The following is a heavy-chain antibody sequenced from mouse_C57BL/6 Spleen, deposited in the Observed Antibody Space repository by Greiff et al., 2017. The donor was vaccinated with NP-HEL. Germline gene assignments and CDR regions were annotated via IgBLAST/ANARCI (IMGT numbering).Heavy chain of an antibody. CDR3: ARRGYDEAMDY. CDR1: GYTFTSYG. V-gene: IGHV1-81*01. J-gene: IGHJ4*01. D-gene: IGHD2-2*01. Sequence: VQLQQSGAELARPGASVKLSCKASGYTFTSYGISWVKQRTGQGLEWIGEIYPRSGNTYYNEKFKGKATLTADKSSSTAYMELRSLTSEDSAVYFCARRGYDEAMDYWGQGTSVTVSS. CDR2: IYPRSGNT.